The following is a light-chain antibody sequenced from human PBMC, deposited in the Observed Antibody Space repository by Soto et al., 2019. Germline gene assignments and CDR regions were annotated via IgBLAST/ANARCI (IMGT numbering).Light chain of an antibody. Sequence: EIVLTQSPATLSFSPGERATLSCRASQSVSSYLAWYQQKPGQAPRLLIYDASNRATGIPARFSGSGSGTDFTLTISSLEPEDFAVYYCQQRSSWPHTFGQGTKLEIK. V-gene: IGKV3-11*01. CDR3: QQRSSWPHT. J-gene: IGKJ2*01. CDR2: DAS. CDR1: QSVSSY.